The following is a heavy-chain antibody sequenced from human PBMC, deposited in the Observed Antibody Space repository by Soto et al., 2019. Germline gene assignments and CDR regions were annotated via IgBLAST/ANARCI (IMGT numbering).Heavy chain of an antibody. V-gene: IGHV3-33*01. CDR3: ARDRTSSWYDYYYYYGMDV. CDR1: GFTFSSYG. Sequence: GGSLRLSCAASGFTFSSYGMHWVRQAPGKGLEWVAVIWYDGSNKYYADSVKGRFTISRDNSKNTLYLQMNSLRAEDTAVYYCARDRTSSWYDYYYYYGMDVWGQGTTVTVSS. J-gene: IGHJ6*02. CDR2: IWYDGSNK. D-gene: IGHD6-13*01.